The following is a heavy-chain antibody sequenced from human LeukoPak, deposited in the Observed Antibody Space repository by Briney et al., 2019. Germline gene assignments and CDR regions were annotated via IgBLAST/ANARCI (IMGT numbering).Heavy chain of an antibody. CDR2: ISYAWTNK. D-gene: IGHD3-22*01. CDR1: GFTFSNYD. Sequence: GGSLRLSCAASGFTFSNYDKHWVRQAPGKGLEWVAVISYAWTNKYYADSVKGRFTISRDNSKNTMYLQMNSLRAEDTAMYYCARAPMSDDSSGFGGAFDIWGQGTMVIVSS. CDR3: ARAPMSDDSSGFGGAFDI. V-gene: IGHV3-30-3*01. J-gene: IGHJ3*02.